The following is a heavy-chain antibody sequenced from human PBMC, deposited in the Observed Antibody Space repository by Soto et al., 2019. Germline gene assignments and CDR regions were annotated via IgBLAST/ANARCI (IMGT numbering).Heavy chain of an antibody. CDR3: TKEYIVGTTWGYFES. J-gene: IGHJ4*02. Sequence: QVQLVQSGGGVVQPGRSLRLSCVASGFIFSTYGMHWVRQVPGKGLEWVAHISYDGSNEYYADSVKGRFTVSRDNAKNTLELQMNGLKTEDTALYYCTKEYIVGTTWGYFESWGQGALVIVSS. CDR1: GFIFSTYG. D-gene: IGHD1-1*01. V-gene: IGHV3-30*18. CDR2: ISYDGSNE.